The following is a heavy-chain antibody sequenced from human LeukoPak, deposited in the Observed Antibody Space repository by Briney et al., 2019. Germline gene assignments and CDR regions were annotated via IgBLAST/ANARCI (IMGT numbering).Heavy chain of an antibody. CDR1: GFTFSSYA. CDR2: ISGSGGST. CDR3: AKGYLSDAFDI. J-gene: IGHJ3*02. Sequence: QPGGSLRLSCAASGFTFSSYAMSWVRQAPGKGLEWVSAISGSGGSTYYADYVKGRFTISSDNSKNTLYLQMNSLPAEDTAVCYCAKGYLSDAFDIWGQGTMVTVSS. D-gene: IGHD2-2*01. V-gene: IGHV3-23*01.